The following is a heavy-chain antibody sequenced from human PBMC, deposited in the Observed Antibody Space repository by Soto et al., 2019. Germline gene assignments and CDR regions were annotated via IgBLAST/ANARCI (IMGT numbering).Heavy chain of an antibody. V-gene: IGHV3-33*01. D-gene: IGHD2-8*01. CDR3: ARPALLVSTFDY. CDR1: GFTFSDYA. CDR2: GWHDGTNE. Sequence: QEQLVESGGGVVQPGGSLRLSCAASGFTFSDYAMHWVRQAPGKGLEWVAVGWHDGTNEYYADSVKGRFTICRDNSKNTLYLQMNSLRAEDTAVYYCARPALLVSTFDYWGQGTVVTVSS. J-gene: IGHJ4*02.